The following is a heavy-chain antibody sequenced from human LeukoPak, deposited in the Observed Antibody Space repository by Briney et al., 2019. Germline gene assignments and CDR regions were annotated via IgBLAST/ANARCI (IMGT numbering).Heavy chain of an antibody. D-gene: IGHD2-8*01. J-gene: IGHJ3*02. CDR3: ARRMVYATGDAFDI. V-gene: IGHV3-7*03. Sequence: GGSLRLSCAASGFSLSSYWMSWVRQAPGKGLEWVSNIKPDGSEKYYVDSVKGRFTISRDNAKNSLYLQMNSLRAEDTAVYYCARRMVYATGDAFDIWGQGTMVTVSS. CDR1: GFSLSSYW. CDR2: IKPDGSEK.